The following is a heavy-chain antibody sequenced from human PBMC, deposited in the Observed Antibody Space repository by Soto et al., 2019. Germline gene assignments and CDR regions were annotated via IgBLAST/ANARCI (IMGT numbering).Heavy chain of an antibody. CDR3: VRLGRGEFGLDV. J-gene: IGHJ6*02. CDR2: ISSSSDYI. Sequence: EVHLVESGGGLVKPGGSLRLSCAASEFTFSSYSMNWVRQAPGKGLEWVSSISSSSDYINYADSVKGRFTISRDNAKNSLYLQMNSLRAEDTAVYYCVRLGRGEFGLDVWGQGTTVTVSS. CDR1: EFTFSSYS. D-gene: IGHD3-16*01. V-gene: IGHV3-21*01.